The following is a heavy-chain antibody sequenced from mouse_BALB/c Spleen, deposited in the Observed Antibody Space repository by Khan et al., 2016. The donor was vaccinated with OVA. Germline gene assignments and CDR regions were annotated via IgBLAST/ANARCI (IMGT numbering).Heavy chain of an antibody. CDR3: VRGGFAY. Sequence: EVQLQESGGGLVQPGGSRKLSCAASGFTFIDYGMAWVRQTPGKGPEWIAFISSVAYSIYYADTVTGRFTISRENAKNTRYLEMSSLRSDDTAMYYCVRGGFAYWGQGTLVTVSA. V-gene: IGHV5-15*02. J-gene: IGHJ3*01. CDR1: GFTFIDYG. CDR2: ISSVAYSI.